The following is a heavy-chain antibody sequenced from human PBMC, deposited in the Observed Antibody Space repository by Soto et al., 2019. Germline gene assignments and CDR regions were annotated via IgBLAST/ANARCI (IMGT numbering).Heavy chain of an antibody. V-gene: IGHV6-1*01. CDR3: VRTNDFYDTVAPFDL. CDR2: TYYRSKWFD. CDR1: GDSVSSKSAA. D-gene: IGHD3-22*01. J-gene: IGHJ3*01. Sequence: SQTLSLTCVISGDSVSSKSAAWNWIRQSPSGGLEWLGRTYYRSKWFDDYAVSVKSRVTVNPDTSKNQFSLQLNSVTPEDTAVYYCVRTNDFYDTVAPFDLWGQGTVVTVSS.